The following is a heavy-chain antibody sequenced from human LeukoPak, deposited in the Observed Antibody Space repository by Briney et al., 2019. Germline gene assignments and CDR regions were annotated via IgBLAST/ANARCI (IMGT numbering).Heavy chain of an antibody. D-gene: IGHD4-23*01. CDR3: AKSLDYGGNRARLDF. V-gene: IGHV3-23*01. CDR2: VSGSGSTT. J-gene: IGHJ4*02. Sequence: GGSLRLSCATSGFSFSSYAMSWVRQAPGKGLEWVSAVSGSGSTTYYARSVKGRFTVSRDNSKNTLYLQMNSLRVDDTAVYYCAKSLDYGGNRARLDFWGQGTLVTVSS. CDR1: GFSFSSYA.